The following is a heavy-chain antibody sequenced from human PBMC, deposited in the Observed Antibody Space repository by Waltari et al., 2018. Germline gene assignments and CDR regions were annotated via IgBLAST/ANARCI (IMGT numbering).Heavy chain of an antibody. V-gene: IGHV3-72*01. D-gene: IGHD1-20*01. CDR1: GFTFSVHY. Sequence: EVQLVESGGGLVQPGGSLRLSCAASGFTFSVHYLDWVRQAPGQGLEWVGRIRKKLNSYTTEYAASVRGRFTISRDDSENSLYLQMNSLKTEDTAVYYCARDDNPRDSYGLDVWGQGTTVTVSS. J-gene: IGHJ6*02. CDR3: ARDDNPRDSYGLDV. CDR2: IRKKLNSYTT.